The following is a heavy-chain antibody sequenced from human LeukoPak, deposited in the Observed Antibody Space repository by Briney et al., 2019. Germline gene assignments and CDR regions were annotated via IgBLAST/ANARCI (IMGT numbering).Heavy chain of an antibody. V-gene: IGHV1-2*02. D-gene: IGHD1-26*01. Sequence: GASVKVSCKASGYALTGYYMHWVRQAPGQGFEWMGWINPNSGGTNYAQKFQGRVTMTRDTSISTAYMELSRLRSDDTAVYYCARDLGQATLSDYWGQGTLVTVSS. CDR3: ARDLGQATLSDY. J-gene: IGHJ4*02. CDR2: INPNSGGT. CDR1: GYALTGYY.